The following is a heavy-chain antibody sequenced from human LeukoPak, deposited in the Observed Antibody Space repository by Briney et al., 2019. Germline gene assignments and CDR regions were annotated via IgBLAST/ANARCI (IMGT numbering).Heavy chain of an antibody. CDR3: ARDRYGGHAFDY. Sequence: GGSLRLSCAASGFTFSIYSMNWVRQAPGKGLEWVSSISSSSSYIYYVDSVKGRFTISRDNAKNSLYLQMNSLRAEDTAVYYCARDRYGGHAFDYWGQGTLVTVSS. V-gene: IGHV3-21*01. CDR1: GFTFSIYS. D-gene: IGHD4/OR15-4a*01. J-gene: IGHJ4*02. CDR2: ISSSSSYI.